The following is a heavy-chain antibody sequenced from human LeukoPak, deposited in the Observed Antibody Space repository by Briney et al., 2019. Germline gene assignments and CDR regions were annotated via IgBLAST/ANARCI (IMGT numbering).Heavy chain of an antibody. V-gene: IGHV3-30-3*01. CDR2: ISLDGNNE. D-gene: IGHD1-1*01. Sequence: GGSLRLSCAASGFTFRNYYMHWVRQASGKGLEWVAVISLDGNNEYYADSVKGRFTVSRDNAKNSLFLQMNSLRAEDTAIYYCARSLTTLTYEGYWGQGTLVTVSS. CDR3: ARSLTTLTYEGY. CDR1: GFTFRNYY. J-gene: IGHJ4*02.